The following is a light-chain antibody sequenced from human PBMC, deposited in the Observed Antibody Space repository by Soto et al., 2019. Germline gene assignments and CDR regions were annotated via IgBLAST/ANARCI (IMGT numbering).Light chain of an antibody. CDR1: QSVSSY. J-gene: IGKJ1*01. CDR3: QQRSNWPPGWT. V-gene: IGKV3-11*01. Sequence: EIVLTQSPATLSLSPGERATLSCRASQSVSSYLAWYQQKPGQAPRLLIYDASNRATGIPARFSGSGSGTDFTLTISSLEPEDFAVYYCQQRSNWPPGWTFGQGTKVDIK. CDR2: DAS.